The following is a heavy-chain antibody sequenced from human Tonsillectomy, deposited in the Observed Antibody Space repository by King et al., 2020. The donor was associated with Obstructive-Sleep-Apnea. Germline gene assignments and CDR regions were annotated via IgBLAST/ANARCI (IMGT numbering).Heavy chain of an antibody. CDR2: ISYDGSNK. Sequence: VQLVESGGGVVQPGRSLRLSCAASGFTFSSYGMHWVRQAPGKGLEWVAVISYDGSNKYYADSVKGRFTISRENSKNTLYLQMNSLRAEDTAVYYCAKYHGSGSYYRALDYWGQGTLVTVSS. CDR1: GFTFSSYG. CDR3: AKYHGSGSYYRALDY. D-gene: IGHD3-10*01. J-gene: IGHJ4*02. V-gene: IGHV3-30*18.